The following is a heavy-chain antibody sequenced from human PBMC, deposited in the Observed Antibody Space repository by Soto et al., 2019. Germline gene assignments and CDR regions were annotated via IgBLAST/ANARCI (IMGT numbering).Heavy chain of an antibody. D-gene: IGHD3-22*01. Sequence: GESLKISCKGSGYSFTSYWIGWVRQMPGKGLEWMGIIYPGDSDTRYSPSFQGQVTISADKSISTAYLKWSSRKASDTAMYYCARSVKDYDDSSGYYPPSIGMDVWGQGTTVTVSS. CDR3: ARSVKDYDDSSGYYPPSIGMDV. V-gene: IGHV5-51*01. J-gene: IGHJ6*02. CDR2: IYPGDSDT. CDR1: GYSFTSYW.